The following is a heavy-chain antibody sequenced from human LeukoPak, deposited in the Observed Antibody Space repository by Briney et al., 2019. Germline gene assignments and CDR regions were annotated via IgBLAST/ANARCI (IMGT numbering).Heavy chain of an antibody. CDR1: GYIFTSYY. Sequence: ASVKVSCKASGYIFTSYYMHWVRQAPGQGLEWMGIINPSGGSTSYAQKFQGRVTMTRGMSTSTVYMELSSLRSEDTAVYYCARGMRYYYYMDVWGKGTTVTVSS. CDR2: INPSGGST. V-gene: IGHV1-46*01. CDR3: ARGMRYYYYMDV. J-gene: IGHJ6*03.